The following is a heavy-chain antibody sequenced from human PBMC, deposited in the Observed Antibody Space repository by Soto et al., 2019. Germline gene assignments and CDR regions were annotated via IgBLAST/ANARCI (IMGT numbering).Heavy chain of an antibody. CDR3: AKDRDVVVPAASTDY. J-gene: IGHJ4*02. V-gene: IGHV3-30*18. CDR2: ISYDGSNK. Sequence: QVQLVESGGGVVQPGRSLRLSCAASGFTFSSYGMHWVRQAPGKGLEWVAVISYDGSNKYYADSVKGRFTISRDNSKNTLYLQMNSLRAEDTAVYYCAKDRDVVVPAASTDYWGQGTLVTVSS. D-gene: IGHD2-2*01. CDR1: GFTFSSYG.